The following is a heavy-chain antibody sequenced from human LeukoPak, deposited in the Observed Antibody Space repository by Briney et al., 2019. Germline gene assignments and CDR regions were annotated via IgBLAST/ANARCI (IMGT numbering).Heavy chain of an antibody. CDR3: ARRGYNYGYYFDY. Sequence: GESLKISCKGSEYRFTSYWIGWVRPMPGKGLEWMGIIYPGDSDTRYSPSFQGQVTISADKSISTAYLQWSSLKASGTAMYYCARRGYNYGYYFDYWGQGTLVTVSA. J-gene: IGHJ4*02. D-gene: IGHD5-18*01. CDR2: IYPGDSDT. V-gene: IGHV5-51*01. CDR1: EYRFTSYW.